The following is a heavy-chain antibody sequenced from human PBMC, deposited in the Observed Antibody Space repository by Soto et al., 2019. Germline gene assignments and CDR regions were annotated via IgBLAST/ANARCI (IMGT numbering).Heavy chain of an antibody. D-gene: IGHD3-3*01. J-gene: IGHJ6*02. CDR1: GYTFTSYG. CDR2: ISAYNGNT. Sequence: ASVKVSCKASGYTFTSYGISWVRQAPGQGLEWMGWISAYNGNTNYAQKLRGRVTMTTDTSTSTAYVELRSLRSDDTAVYYCARVGVDFWSGYHKGDYYYGMDVWGQGTTVTVSS. V-gene: IGHV1-18*01. CDR3: ARVGVDFWSGYHKGDYYYGMDV.